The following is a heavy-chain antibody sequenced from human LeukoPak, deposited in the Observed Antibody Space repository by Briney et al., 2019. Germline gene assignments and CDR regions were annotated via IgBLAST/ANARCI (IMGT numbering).Heavy chain of an antibody. Sequence: PGGSLRLSCAASGFIFNNYGMHWVRQAPGKGLEWVAVISYDGSNKNYADSVKGRFTISRDGSKNTVYLQMNSLRVEDTAVYYCAKDWAPYCGGDCYFNYWGQGTLVTVSS. V-gene: IGHV3-30*18. D-gene: IGHD2-21*02. CDR1: GFIFNNYG. CDR3: AKDWAPYCGGDCYFNY. CDR2: ISYDGSNK. J-gene: IGHJ4*02.